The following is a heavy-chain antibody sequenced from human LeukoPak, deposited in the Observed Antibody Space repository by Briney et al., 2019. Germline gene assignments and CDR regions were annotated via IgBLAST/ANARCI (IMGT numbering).Heavy chain of an antibody. V-gene: IGHV3-48*03. J-gene: IGHJ4*02. CDR3: ARDVVATNFDY. Sequence: GGSLRLSCAASGFTFSSYEMNWVRQAPGKGLEWVSYISSSGSTIYYADSVKGRFTIFRDNAKNSLYLQMNSLRAEDTAVYYCARDVVATNFDYWGQGTLVTVSS. CDR2: ISSSGSTI. D-gene: IGHD2-15*01. CDR1: GFTFSSYE.